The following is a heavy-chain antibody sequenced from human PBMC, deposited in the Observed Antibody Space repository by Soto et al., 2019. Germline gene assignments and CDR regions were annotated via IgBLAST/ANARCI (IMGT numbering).Heavy chain of an antibody. CDR3: AGGGYCFCMDV. CDR2: IHHSGST. V-gene: IGHV4-4*02. J-gene: IGHJ6*03. CDR1: GGSISISTW. D-gene: IGHD3-16*01. Sequence: QVQLQESGPGLVKPSETLSLTCAVSGGSISISTWWSWVRQTPGKGLEWIGQIHHSGSTNYSPSLTSRVTISVDKSKNQFSLKMHAVTAADTAVYYCAGGGYCFCMDVWGKGTTGSVSS.